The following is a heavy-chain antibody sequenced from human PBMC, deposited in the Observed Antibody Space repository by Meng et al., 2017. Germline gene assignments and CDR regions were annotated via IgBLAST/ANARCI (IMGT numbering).Heavy chain of an antibody. J-gene: IGHJ4*02. CDR1: GYPFTSYG. Sequence: QVKRVRSGACVKQPWAPVSVTCKSLGYPFTSYGNSGVRQATGQGLEWMGWISAYNGNTNYAQKLQGRVTMTTDTSTSTAYMELRSLRSDDTAVYYCARAGIAVAGPDYWGQGTLVTVSS. D-gene: IGHD6-19*01. V-gene: IGHV1-18*01. CDR3: ARAGIAVAGPDY. CDR2: ISAYNGNT.